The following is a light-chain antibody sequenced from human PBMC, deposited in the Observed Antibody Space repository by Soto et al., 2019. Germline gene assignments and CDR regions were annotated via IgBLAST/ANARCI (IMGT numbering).Light chain of an antibody. V-gene: IGKV3-15*01. CDR3: QQYSSLWT. CDR2: GAS. Sequence: EIVMTQSPATLSVSPGERATLSCRASQSVSSAVAWYQQKRGQAPRLLIYGASTRATGIPARFSGSGSGTDFTLSISRLEPEDFAVYYCQQYSSLWTFGQGTKVDIK. J-gene: IGKJ1*01. CDR1: QSVSSA.